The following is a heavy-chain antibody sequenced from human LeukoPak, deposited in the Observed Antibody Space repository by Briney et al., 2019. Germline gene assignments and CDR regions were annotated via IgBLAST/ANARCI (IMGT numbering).Heavy chain of an antibody. CDR2: ISYDGSHT. J-gene: IGHJ6*03. CDR3: AREEQELVRDYYYYMDV. Sequence: PGRSLRLSCAASGFIFSNFAMHWVRQAPGKGLEWVAVISYDGSHTYYADSMKGRFTFSRDNSRNVLYLQMTSLSGDDSAVYYCAREEQELVRDYYYYMDVWGKGTTVTVSS. V-gene: IGHV3-30*16. D-gene: IGHD6-13*01. CDR1: GFIFSNFA.